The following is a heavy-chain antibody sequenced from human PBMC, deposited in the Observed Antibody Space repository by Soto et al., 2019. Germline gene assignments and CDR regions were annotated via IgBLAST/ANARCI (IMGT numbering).Heavy chain of an antibody. D-gene: IGHD2-21*02. J-gene: IGHJ4*02. V-gene: IGHV3-30*18. CDR1: GFTFSSYG. CDR2: ISYDGSNK. CDR3: AKDLGDPPAYYFDY. Sequence: GGSLRLSCAASGFTFSSYGMHWVRQAPGKGLEWVAVISYDGSNKYYADSVKGRFTISRDNSKNTLYLQMNSLRAEDTAVYYCAKDLGDPPAYYFDYWGQGTLDTVSS.